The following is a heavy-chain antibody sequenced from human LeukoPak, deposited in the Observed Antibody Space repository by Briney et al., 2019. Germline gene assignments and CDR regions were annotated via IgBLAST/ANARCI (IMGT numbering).Heavy chain of an antibody. CDR2: INPNSGDT. V-gene: IGHV1-2*02. CDR1: GYTFTGYY. J-gene: IGHJ4*02. D-gene: IGHD3-3*01. Sequence: GASVKVSCKASGYTFTGYYMHWVRQAPGQGLEWMGWINPNSGDTNYAQKFQGRVTMTTDTSISTAYMELIRLRADDTAVYYCASCRYDFWSVYYSVWAQGTLVSVPS. CDR3: ASCRYDFWSVYYSV.